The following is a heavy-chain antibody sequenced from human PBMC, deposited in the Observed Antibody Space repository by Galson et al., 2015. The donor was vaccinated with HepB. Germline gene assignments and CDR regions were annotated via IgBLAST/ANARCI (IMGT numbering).Heavy chain of an antibody. J-gene: IGHJ6*02. Sequence: SLRLSCAASGFTFSSYSMNWVRQAPGKGLEWVSSISSSSYIYYADSVKGRFTISRDNAKNSLYLQMNSLRAEDTAVYYCARDLDCSGGSCYPRGGYYYGMDVWGQGTTVTVSS. D-gene: IGHD2-15*01. CDR3: ARDLDCSGGSCYPRGGYYYGMDV. CDR1: GFTFSSYS. V-gene: IGHV3-21*01. CDR2: ISSSSYI.